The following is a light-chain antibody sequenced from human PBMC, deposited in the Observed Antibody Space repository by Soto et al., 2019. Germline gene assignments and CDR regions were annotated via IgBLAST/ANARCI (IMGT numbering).Light chain of an antibody. J-gene: IGLJ2*01. CDR3: CSYAGSSTLV. V-gene: IGLV2-23*01. Sequence: QSALTQPASVSGSPGQSITISCTGTSSDVGSYNLVSWYQQHTGKAPKLMIYDDTKRPSRVSNRFSGSKSGNTASLTISGLQAEDEADYYCCSYAGSSTLVVGGGTKLTVL. CDR1: SSDVGSYNL. CDR2: DDT.